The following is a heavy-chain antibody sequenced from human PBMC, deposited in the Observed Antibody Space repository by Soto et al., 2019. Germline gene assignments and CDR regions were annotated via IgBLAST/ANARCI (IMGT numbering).Heavy chain of an antibody. CDR1: GGTFSSYT. D-gene: IGHD3-22*01. CDR2: IIPILGIA. CDR3: ARGATYYYDSSGYAPIPEREEYFQH. Sequence: QVQLVQSGAEVKKPGSSVKVSCKASGGTFSSYTISWVRQAPGQGLEWMGRIIPILGIANYAQKFQGRVTITADKSTSTAYMELSTLRSEDTAVYYCARGATYYYDSSGYAPIPEREEYFQHWGQGTLVTVSS. J-gene: IGHJ1*01. V-gene: IGHV1-69*02.